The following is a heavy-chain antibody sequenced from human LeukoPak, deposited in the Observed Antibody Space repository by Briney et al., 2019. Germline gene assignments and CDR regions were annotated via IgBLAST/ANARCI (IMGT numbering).Heavy chain of an antibody. V-gene: IGHV3-74*01. J-gene: IGHJ6*03. CDR2: INSDGSST. Sequence: PGGSLRLSCAASGFTFSSYWMHWVRQAPGKGLVWVSRINSDGSSTSYADSVKGRFTISRDNSKNTLYLQMNSLRAEDTAVYYCAKAGFCSDGSCSPRQPPDYYYYMDVWGKGTTVTVSS. D-gene: IGHD2-15*01. CDR1: GFTFSSYW. CDR3: AKAGFCSDGSCSPRQPPDYYYYMDV.